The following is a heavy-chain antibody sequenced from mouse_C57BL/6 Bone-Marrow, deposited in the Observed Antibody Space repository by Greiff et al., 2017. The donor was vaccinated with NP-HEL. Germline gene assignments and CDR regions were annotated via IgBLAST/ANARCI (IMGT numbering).Heavy chain of an antibody. CDR2: IWWDDDK. D-gene: IGHD2-10*01. CDR3: ARMRTYYGNPYAMDY. V-gene: IGHV8-8*01. Sequence: QVTLKVCGPGILQPSQTLSLTCSFSGFSLSTFGMGVGWIRQPSGKGLEWLAHIWWDDDKYYNPALKSRLTISKDTSKNQVFLKIANVDTADTATYYCARMRTYYGNPYAMDYWGQGTSVTVSS. CDR1: GFSLSTFGMG. J-gene: IGHJ4*01.